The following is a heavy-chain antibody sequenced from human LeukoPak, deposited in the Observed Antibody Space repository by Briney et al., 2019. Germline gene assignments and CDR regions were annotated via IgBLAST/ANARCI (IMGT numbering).Heavy chain of an antibody. V-gene: IGHV3-30-3*01. CDR2: ISYDGSNK. CDR1: GFTFSSYA. Sequence: GGSLRLSCAASGFTFSSYAMHWVRQAPGKGLEWVAVISYDGSNKYYADSVKGRFTISRDNSKNTLYLQMNSLRAEDTAVYYCAKVRAGSVGYWGQGTLVTVSS. J-gene: IGHJ4*02. CDR3: AKVRAGSVGY. D-gene: IGHD6-25*01.